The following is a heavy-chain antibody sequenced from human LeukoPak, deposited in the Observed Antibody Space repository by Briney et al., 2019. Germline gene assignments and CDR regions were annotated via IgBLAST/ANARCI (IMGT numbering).Heavy chain of an antibody. CDR1: GFTFDDYG. V-gene: IGHV3-20*01. Sequence: PGGSLRLSCVVSGFTFDDYGMSWVRQAPGKGLEWVSGINWNGGRTGYADSVKGRFTISRDNAKNSLYLQMNSLRAEDTALYHCARDRSGYSYGVDAFDIWGQGTMVTVSS. J-gene: IGHJ3*02. CDR2: INWNGGRT. CDR3: ARDRSGYSYGVDAFDI. D-gene: IGHD1-26*01.